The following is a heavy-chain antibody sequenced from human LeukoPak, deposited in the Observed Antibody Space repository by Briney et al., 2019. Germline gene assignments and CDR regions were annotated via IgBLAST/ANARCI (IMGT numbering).Heavy chain of an antibody. J-gene: IGHJ5*02. Sequence: KPSETLSLTCTVSGGSISSYYWSWIRQPAGKGLEWIGRIYTSGSTNYNPSLKSRVTISVDTSKNQFSLKLSSVTAADTAVYYCARHGADYYDSSGYYLALTWFDPWGQGTLVTVSS. CDR1: GGSISSYY. V-gene: IGHV4-4*07. CDR3: ARHGADYYDSSGYYLALTWFDP. D-gene: IGHD3-22*01. CDR2: IYTSGST.